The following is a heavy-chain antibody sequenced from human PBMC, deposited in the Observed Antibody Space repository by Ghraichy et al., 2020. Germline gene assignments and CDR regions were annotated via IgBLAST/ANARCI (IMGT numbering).Heavy chain of an antibody. V-gene: IGHV1-2*06. CDR2: INPNSGGT. Sequence: ASVKVSCKASGYTFTGYYMHWVRQAPGQGLEWMGRINPNSGGTNYAQKFQGRVTMTRDTSISTAYMELSRLRSDDTAVYYCAIPLDMLAAAANDAFDIWGQGTMVTVSS. CDR1: GYTFTGYY. D-gene: IGHD6-13*01. J-gene: IGHJ3*02. CDR3: AIPLDMLAAAANDAFDI.